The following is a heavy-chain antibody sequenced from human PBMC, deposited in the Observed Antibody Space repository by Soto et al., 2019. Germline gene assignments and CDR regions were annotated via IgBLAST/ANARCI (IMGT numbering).Heavy chain of an antibody. D-gene: IGHD3-3*01. CDR1: GGSISSYY. Sequence: SETLSLTCTVSGGSISSYYWSWIRQPPGKGLEWIGYIYYSGSTNYNPSLKSRVTISVDTSKNQFSRKLSSVTAADTAVYYCARFLYYDFWSGQSPSVYNWFDPGGQGTLVTVSS. V-gene: IGHV4-59*01. J-gene: IGHJ5*02. CDR2: IYYSGST. CDR3: ARFLYYDFWSGQSPSVYNWFDP.